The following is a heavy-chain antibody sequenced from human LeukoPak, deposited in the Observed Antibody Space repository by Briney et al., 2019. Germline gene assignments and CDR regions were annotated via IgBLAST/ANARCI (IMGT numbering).Heavy chain of an antibody. V-gene: IGHV5-51*01. CDR2: IYPGDSDT. Sequence: GESLKISCKGSGYSFTSYWIGWVRQMPGKGLEWMGIIYPGDSDTRYSPSFQGQVTISADKSISTAYLQWSSLKASDTAMYYCAGLNYDFWSGYQYNWFDPWGQGTLVTVSS. CDR1: GYSFTSYW. J-gene: IGHJ5*02. CDR3: AGLNYDFWSGYQYNWFDP. D-gene: IGHD3-3*01.